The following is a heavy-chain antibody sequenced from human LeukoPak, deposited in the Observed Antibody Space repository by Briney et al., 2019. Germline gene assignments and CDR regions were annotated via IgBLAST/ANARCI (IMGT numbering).Heavy chain of an antibody. CDR2: INWNGGST. Sequence: GGSLRLSCAASGFTFDDYGMSWVRQAPGKGLEWVSGINWNGGSTGYADSVKGRFTISRDNAKNSLYLQMNSLRAEDTALYYCARDRPSSSWYYYYYMDVWGKGTTVTVSS. V-gene: IGHV3-20*04. J-gene: IGHJ6*03. D-gene: IGHD6-13*01. CDR3: ARDRPSSSWYYYYYMDV. CDR1: GFTFDDYG.